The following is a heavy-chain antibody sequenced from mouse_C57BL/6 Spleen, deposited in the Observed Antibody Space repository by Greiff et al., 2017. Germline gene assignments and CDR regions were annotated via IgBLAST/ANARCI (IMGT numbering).Heavy chain of an antibody. CDR2: ISYDGSN. V-gene: IGHV3-6*01. Sequence: EVKVEESGPGLVKPSQSLSLTCSVTGYSITSGYYWNWIRQFPGNKLEWMGYISYDGSNNYNPSLKNRISITRDTSKNQFFLKLNSVTTEDTATYYCARDRSGYGVDYWGQGTTLTVSS. J-gene: IGHJ2*01. D-gene: IGHD3-2*02. CDR3: ARDRSGYGVDY. CDR1: GYSITSGYY.